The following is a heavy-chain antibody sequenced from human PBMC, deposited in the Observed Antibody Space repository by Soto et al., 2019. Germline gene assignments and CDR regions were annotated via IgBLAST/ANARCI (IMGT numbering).Heavy chain of an antibody. CDR3: ARGRYYGSGSYYHFDY. CDR2: INHSGST. V-gene: IGHV4-39*07. D-gene: IGHD3-10*01. Sequence: PSETLSLTCTVSGGSISSSSYYWSWIRQPPGKGLEWIGEINHSGSTNYNPSLKSRVTISVDTSKNQFSLKLSSVTAADTAVYYCARGRYYGSGSYYHFDYWGQGTLVTVS. J-gene: IGHJ4*02. CDR1: GGSISSSSYY.